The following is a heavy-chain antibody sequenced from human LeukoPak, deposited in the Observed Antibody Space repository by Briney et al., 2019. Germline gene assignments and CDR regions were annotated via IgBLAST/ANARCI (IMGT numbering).Heavy chain of an antibody. CDR3: ARGVGYCSGGSCYSVDY. Sequence: SVKVSCKASGGTFSSYAISWVRQAPGQGLEWMGGIIPIFGTANYAQKFQGRVTITADESTSTAYMELSSLRTEDTAVYYCARGVGYCSGGSCYSVDYWGQGTLVTVSS. CDR2: IIPIFGTA. CDR1: GGTFSSYA. J-gene: IGHJ4*02. D-gene: IGHD2-15*01. V-gene: IGHV1-69*13.